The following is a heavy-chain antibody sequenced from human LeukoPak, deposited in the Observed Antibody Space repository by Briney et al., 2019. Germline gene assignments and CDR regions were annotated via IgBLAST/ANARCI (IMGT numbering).Heavy chain of an antibody. V-gene: IGHV3-11*04. Sequence: GGSLRLSCAASGFTFSDYYMSWIRQAPGKRLEWVSYISNSGITISYADSVKGRFTISRDNAKNSLYLQLNSLRAEDTAVYYCAELGITMIGGVWGKGTTVTISS. D-gene: IGHD3-10*02. J-gene: IGHJ6*04. CDR1: GFTFSDYY. CDR3: AELGITMIGGV. CDR2: ISNSGITI.